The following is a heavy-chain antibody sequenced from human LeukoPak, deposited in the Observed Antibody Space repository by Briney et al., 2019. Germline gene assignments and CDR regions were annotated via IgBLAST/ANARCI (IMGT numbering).Heavy chain of an antibody. V-gene: IGHV3-33*01. J-gene: IGHJ6*04. CDR2: IWYDGSNK. CDR1: GFTFSSYG. CDR3: ARDLGSYSSSWYGAYYYGMDV. D-gene: IGHD6-13*01. Sequence: GRSLRLSCAASGFTFSSYGMHWVRQAPGKGLEWEAVIWYDGSNKYYADSVKGRFTISRDNSKNTLYLQMNSLRAEDTAVYYCARDLGSYSSSWYGAYYYGMDVWGKGTTVTVSS.